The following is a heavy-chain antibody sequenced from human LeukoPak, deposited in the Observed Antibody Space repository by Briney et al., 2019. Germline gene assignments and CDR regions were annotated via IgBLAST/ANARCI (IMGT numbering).Heavy chain of an antibody. D-gene: IGHD3-22*01. CDR1: DFTFSSCS. CDR2: ITSTSTI. V-gene: IGHV3-48*02. CDR3: ARAQYYYDSYPIDFDS. Sequence: PGGSLRLSCAASDFTFSSCSMNWVRQAPGKGLEWVSLITSTSTIYYADSVKGRFTLSRDNAKNSLYLQMNSLRDDDTAVYYCARAQYYYDSYPIDFDSWGQGTLVTVSS. J-gene: IGHJ4*02.